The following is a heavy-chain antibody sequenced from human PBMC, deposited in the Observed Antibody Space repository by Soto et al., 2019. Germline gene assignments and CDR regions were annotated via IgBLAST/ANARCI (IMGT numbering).Heavy chain of an antibody. CDR2: IIPIFGTA. CDR3: ARSCSGGSCYSGYYYYGMEV. V-gene: IGHV1-69*01. J-gene: IGHJ6*02. CDR1: GGTFSSYA. D-gene: IGHD2-15*01. Sequence: QVQLVQSGAEVKKPGSSVKVSCKASGGTFSSYAISWVRQAPGQGLEWMGGIIPIFGTANDAQKFQGRVTITADESTSTDYMELSSLRSEDTAVYYCARSCSGGSCYSGYYYYGMEVWGQGTTVTVSS.